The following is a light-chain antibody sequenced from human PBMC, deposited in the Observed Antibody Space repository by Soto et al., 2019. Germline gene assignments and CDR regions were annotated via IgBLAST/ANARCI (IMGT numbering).Light chain of an antibody. CDR2: GAS. CDR1: QGLRDD. J-gene: IGKJ4*01. Sequence: SQMTQSPSPVSAYVGDSVTITCRASQGLRDDLGWYQQKPGKAPRLLIYGASSLQSGVPSRFSGSGYGTEFTLSISSLQPEDFATYYCLQDDNYPLTFGGGTRVEIK. CDR3: LQDDNYPLT. V-gene: IGKV1-6*02.